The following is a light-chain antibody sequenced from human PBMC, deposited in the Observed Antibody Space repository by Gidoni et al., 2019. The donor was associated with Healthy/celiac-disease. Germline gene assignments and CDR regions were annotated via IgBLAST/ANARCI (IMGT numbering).Light chain of an antibody. J-gene: IGKJ1*01. CDR2: DAS. CDR1: QSISSW. CDR3: QQYNSYWTWT. Sequence: IQMTQSPSTLSASVGDTVTITCRASQSISSWLAWYQQKPGKAPKLLIYDASSLESGVPSRFSGSGSGTEFTLTISSLQPDDFATYYCQQYNSYWTWTFGQGTKVEIK. V-gene: IGKV1-5*01.